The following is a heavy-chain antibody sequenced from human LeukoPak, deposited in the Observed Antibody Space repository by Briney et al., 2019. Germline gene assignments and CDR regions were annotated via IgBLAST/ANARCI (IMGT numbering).Heavy chain of an antibody. V-gene: IGHV4-38-2*01. Sequence: SEILSLTCAVSGYSISSGYYWGWIRQPPGKGLEWIGSIYHSGSTYYNPSLKSRVTISVDTSKNQFSLKLSSVTAADTAVYYCARSVGAGFDYWGQGTLVTVSS. CDR2: IYHSGST. J-gene: IGHJ4*02. CDR3: ARSVGAGFDY. D-gene: IGHD1-26*01. CDR1: GYSISSGYY.